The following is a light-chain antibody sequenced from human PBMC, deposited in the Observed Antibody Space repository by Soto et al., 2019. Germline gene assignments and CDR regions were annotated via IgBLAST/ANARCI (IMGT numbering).Light chain of an antibody. Sequence: EIVLTQSPGTLSLSPGERATLSCRARQSVSSSSLAWYQQKPGHAPRLLIYCASSMATGIPDRFSGSGSGTDFTLTISRLEPEDFAVYYCQQYGSSPLTFGGGTKVEIK. CDR3: QQYGSSPLT. CDR2: CAS. J-gene: IGKJ4*01. V-gene: IGKV3-20*01. CDR1: QSVSSSS.